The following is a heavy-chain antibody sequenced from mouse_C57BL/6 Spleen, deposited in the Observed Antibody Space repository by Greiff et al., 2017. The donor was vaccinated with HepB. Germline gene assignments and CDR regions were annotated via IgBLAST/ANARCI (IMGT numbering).Heavy chain of an antibody. CDR1: GYTFTSYW. D-gene: IGHD1-1*01. J-gene: IGHJ2*01. CDR3: ARSCITTVVATGYFDY. Sequence: QVQLQQPGAELVKPGASVKLSCKASGYTFTSYWMHWVKQRPGQGLEWIGMIHPTSGSTNYNEKFKSKATLTLDKSSSTAYMQLSSLTSADSAVYYCARSCITTVVATGYFDYWGQGTTLTVSS. CDR2: IHPTSGST. V-gene: IGHV1-64*01.